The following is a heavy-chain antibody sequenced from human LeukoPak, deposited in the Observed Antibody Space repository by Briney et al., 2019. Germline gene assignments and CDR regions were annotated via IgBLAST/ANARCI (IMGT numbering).Heavy chain of an antibody. Sequence: PSETLSLTCTVSGGFISSYYWSWIRQPAGKGLEWIGRIYTSGSTKYNPPLKSRVTMSVDTSKNQFSLKLSSVTAADTAVYYCARDGRYSAGGWFDPWGQGTLVTVSS. CDR1: GGFISSYY. J-gene: IGHJ5*02. CDR2: IYTSGST. CDR3: ARDGRYSAGGWFDP. V-gene: IGHV4-4*07. D-gene: IGHD5-12*01.